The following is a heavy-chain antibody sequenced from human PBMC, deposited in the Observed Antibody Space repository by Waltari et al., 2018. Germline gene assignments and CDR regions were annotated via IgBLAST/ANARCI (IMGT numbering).Heavy chain of an antibody. CDR3: ASLNWYFDL. V-gene: IGHV3-48*01. CDR1: GFTFTNYN. Sequence: EVQLVESGGGLVQPGGSLRLSCAASGFTFTNYNMNWVRQDPGKGLEWVSHISTSSSTRYYADSVKGRFTISRDNAKNSLYMQMNSLRAEDTAVYYCASLNWYFDLWGRGTLVTVSS. CDR2: ISTSSSTR. J-gene: IGHJ2*01.